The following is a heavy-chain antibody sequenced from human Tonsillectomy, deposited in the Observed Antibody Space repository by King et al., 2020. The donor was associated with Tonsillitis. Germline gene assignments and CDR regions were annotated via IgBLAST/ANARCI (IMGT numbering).Heavy chain of an antibody. CDR1: GYTFTGYY. V-gene: IGHV1-2*02. CDR3: ARGGPTLPYYSYYGMDV. J-gene: IGHJ6*02. CDR2: INPNSGGT. Sequence: VQLVESGAEVKKPGASVKVSCTASGYTFTGYYMHWVRQAPGQGLDWMGWINPNSGGTNYAQKFQGRVTMTRETSISTAYMELSRLRSDDTAVYYCARGGPTLPYYSYYGMDVWGQGTTVTVSS. D-gene: IGHD1-26*01.